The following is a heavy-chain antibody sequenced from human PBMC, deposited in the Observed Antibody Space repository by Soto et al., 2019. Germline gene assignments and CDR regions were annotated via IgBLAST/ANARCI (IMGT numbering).Heavy chain of an antibody. CDR2: ISSSSSYI. V-gene: IGHV3-21*01. CDR1: GFTFSSYS. J-gene: IGHJ4*02. CDR3: ARAVGCTNGVCYTQDY. D-gene: IGHD2-8*01. Sequence: GGSLRLSCAASGFTFSSYSMNWVRQAPGKGLEWVSSISSSSSYIYYADSVKGRFTISRDNAKNSLYLQMNSLRAEDTAVYCCARAVGCTNGVCYTQDYWGQGTLVTVSS.